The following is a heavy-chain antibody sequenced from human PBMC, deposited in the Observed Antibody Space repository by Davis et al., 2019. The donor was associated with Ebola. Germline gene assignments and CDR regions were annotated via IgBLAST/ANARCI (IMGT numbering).Heavy chain of an antibody. CDR1: GGTFSSYA. D-gene: IGHD3-9*01. Sequence: SVKVSCKASGGTFSSYAISWVRQAPGQGLEWMGGIIPIFGTANYAQKFQGRVTMTRNTSISTAYMELNSLRSEDTAVYYCARGPTGYVPYYFDYWGQGTLVTASS. CDR2: IIPIFGTA. J-gene: IGHJ4*02. CDR3: ARGPTGYVPYYFDY. V-gene: IGHV1-69*05.